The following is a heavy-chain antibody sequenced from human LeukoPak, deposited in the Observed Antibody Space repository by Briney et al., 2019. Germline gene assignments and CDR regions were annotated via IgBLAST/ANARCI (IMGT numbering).Heavy chain of an antibody. J-gene: IGHJ4*02. Sequence: GGSLRLSCAASGFAFNKYAMSWVRQAPEKGLEWVSTISGSGGGTYYADSVKGRFTISRDDSKNTLYLQLNSLRAEDTAIYYCTTRLRNHFDYWGQGTQVTVSS. V-gene: IGHV3-23*01. D-gene: IGHD5-12*01. CDR1: GFAFNKYA. CDR2: ISGSGGGT. CDR3: TTRLRNHFDY.